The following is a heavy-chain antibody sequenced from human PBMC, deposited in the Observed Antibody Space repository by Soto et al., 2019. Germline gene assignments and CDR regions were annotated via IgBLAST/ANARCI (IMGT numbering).Heavy chain of an antibody. J-gene: IGHJ4*02. Sequence: EVPLLESGGGLVQPGGSLRLSCAASGFTFNNYAMTWVRQAPGKGLEWVSAISGGGDTTSYADSVKGRFTVSRDGSKITLYLHMTSLRAEDTALYYCAKGRGGAGSLSPRVDLWGQGTLVTVSS. V-gene: IGHV3-23*01. CDR2: ISGGGDTT. D-gene: IGHD3-10*01. CDR1: GFTFNNYA. CDR3: AKGRGGAGSLSPRVDL.